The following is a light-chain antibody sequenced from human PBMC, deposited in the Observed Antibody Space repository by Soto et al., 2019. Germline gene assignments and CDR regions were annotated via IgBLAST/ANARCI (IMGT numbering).Light chain of an antibody. J-gene: IGKJ1*01. CDR1: QRVGIN. V-gene: IGKV3-15*01. CDR2: SAS. Sequence: EIVMTQSPATLSVSPGKTATLSCRASQRVGINLAWYQQKPGQAPRLLIYSASTRASGIPDRFSGSGSGTEFTLTISGLQSEDFAFFYCQQYDGWPRTFGQGTKVEIK. CDR3: QQYDGWPRT.